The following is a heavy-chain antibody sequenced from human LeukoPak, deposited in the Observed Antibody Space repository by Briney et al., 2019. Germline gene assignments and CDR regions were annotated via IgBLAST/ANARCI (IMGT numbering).Heavy chain of an antibody. CDR1: GFSFSNYW. V-gene: IGHV3-7*01. D-gene: IGHD5-12*01. CDR3: VRDGGVSGYDLLDY. J-gene: IGHJ4*02. CDR2: MNQDGSEE. Sequence: GGSLRLSCAASGFSFSNYWMTWVRQAPGKGLEWVAHMNQDGSEEHYMDSVKARFTISRDNAKNSLSLQMNSLRAEDTAVYYCVRDGGVSGYDLLDYWGQGTLVTVSS.